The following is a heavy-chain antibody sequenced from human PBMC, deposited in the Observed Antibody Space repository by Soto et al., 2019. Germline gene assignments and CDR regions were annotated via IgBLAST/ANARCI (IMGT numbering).Heavy chain of an antibody. CDR2: ISGSGGST. V-gene: IGHV3-23*01. D-gene: IGHD1-26*01. Sequence: GGSLRLSCAASGFTFSSYAMTWVRQAPGKGLEWVSAISGSGGSTYYADSVKGQFTISRDNSKNILYLQMNSLRAEDTAVYYCAKGLYSGSYFDYWGQGTLVTVS. CDR3: AKGLYSGSYFDY. CDR1: GFTFSSYA. J-gene: IGHJ4*02.